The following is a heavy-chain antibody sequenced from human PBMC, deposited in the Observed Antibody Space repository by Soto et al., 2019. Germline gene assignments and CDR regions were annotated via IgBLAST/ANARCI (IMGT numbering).Heavy chain of an antibody. J-gene: IGHJ3*02. Sequence: GASVKVSCKASGFTFTSSAMQWVRQARGQRLEWMGIINPSGGSTSYAQKFQGRVTMTRDTSTSTVYMELSSLRSEDTAVYYCARVEMATIKGNAFDIWGQGTMVTVSS. D-gene: IGHD5-12*01. V-gene: IGHV1-46*01. CDR3: ARVEMATIKGNAFDI. CDR2: INPSGGST. CDR1: GFTFTSSA.